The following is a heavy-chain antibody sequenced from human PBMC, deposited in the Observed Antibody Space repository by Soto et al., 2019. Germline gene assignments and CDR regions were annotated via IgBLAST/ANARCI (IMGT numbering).Heavy chain of an antibody. Sequence: QVQLVESGGGVVQPGRSLRLSCAASGFTFSSYGMHWVRQAPGKGLEWGAVIWYDGSNKYYADSVKGRFTISRDNSKNTLYLQMNSLRAEDTAVYYCARDQDSSSSWYYYYGMDVWGQGTTVTVSS. D-gene: IGHD6-13*01. CDR2: IWYDGSNK. CDR1: GFTFSSYG. CDR3: ARDQDSSSSWYYYYGMDV. J-gene: IGHJ6*02. V-gene: IGHV3-33*01.